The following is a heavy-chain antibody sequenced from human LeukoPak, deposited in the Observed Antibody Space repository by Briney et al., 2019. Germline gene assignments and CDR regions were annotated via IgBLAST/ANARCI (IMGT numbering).Heavy chain of an antibody. Sequence: SQTLSPTSTVSGGSTSSYYWSWIRQSPGKGLEWNGYIYSFGSTTYNPSLKSRATISVDTSKNQFSLNLSALTAATPPVYYCAKGSRWDLTDVWGKGTTVT. CDR3: AKGSRWDLTDV. V-gene: IGHV4-59*01. J-gene: IGHJ6*03. D-gene: IGHD6-13*01. CDR2: IYSFGST. CDR1: GGSTSSYY.